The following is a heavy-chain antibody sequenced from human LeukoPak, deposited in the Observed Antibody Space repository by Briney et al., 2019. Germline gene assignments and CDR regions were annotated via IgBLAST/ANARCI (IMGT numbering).Heavy chain of an antibody. CDR3: ARGVYIAAAQYGY. D-gene: IGHD6-13*01. V-gene: IGHV3-30-3*01. CDR1: GFTFSSYA. J-gene: IGHJ4*02. Sequence: GSLRLSCAASGFTFSSYAMHWVRQAPGKGLEWVAVISYDGSNKYHADSVKGRFTISRDNSKNTLYLQMNSLRAEDTAVYYCARGVYIAAAQYGYWGQGTLVTVSS. CDR2: ISYDGSNK.